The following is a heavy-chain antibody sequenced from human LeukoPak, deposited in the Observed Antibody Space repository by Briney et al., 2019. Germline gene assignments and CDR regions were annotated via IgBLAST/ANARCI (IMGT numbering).Heavy chain of an antibody. Sequence: GGSLRLSCAASGFTFSSYAMHWVRQAPGKGLKWVAVISYDGSNKYYADSVKGRFTISRDNSKNTLYLQMNSLRAEDTAVYYCARDSSGWTLGWTLGYWGQGTLVTVSS. CDR1: GFTFSSYA. J-gene: IGHJ4*02. CDR2: ISYDGSNK. V-gene: IGHV3-30-3*01. D-gene: IGHD6-19*01. CDR3: ARDSSGWTLGWTLGY.